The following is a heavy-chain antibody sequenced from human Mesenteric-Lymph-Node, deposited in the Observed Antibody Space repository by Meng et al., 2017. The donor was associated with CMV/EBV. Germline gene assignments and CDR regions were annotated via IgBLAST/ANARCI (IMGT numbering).Heavy chain of an antibody. CDR1: GYTFTGYY. Sequence: ASVKVSCKASGYTFTGYYMHWVRQAPGQGPEWMGWINPKSGDTNYAQKFQGRVTMTGDTSTSAAYMELSRLRSDDTAVYYCARAHYDVLTAYLYWGQGTLVTVSS. D-gene: IGHD3-9*01. CDR2: INPKSGDT. V-gene: IGHV1-2*02. J-gene: IGHJ4*02. CDR3: ARAHYDVLTAYLY.